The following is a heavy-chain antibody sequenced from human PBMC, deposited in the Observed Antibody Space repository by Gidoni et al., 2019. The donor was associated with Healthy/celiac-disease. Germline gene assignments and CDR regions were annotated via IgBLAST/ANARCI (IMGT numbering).Heavy chain of an antibody. CDR1: GYTVTGYY. Sequence: QVQLVQSGAEVKKPGASVKVSCKASGYTVTGYYMHWVRQAPGQGLEWMGWINPNSGGTNYAQKFQGRVTMTRDTSISTAYMELSRLRSDDTAVYYCARVWFGELSPPWFDPWGQGTLVTVSS. V-gene: IGHV1-2*02. D-gene: IGHD3-10*01. CDR2: INPNSGGT. J-gene: IGHJ5*02. CDR3: ARVWFGELSPPWFDP.